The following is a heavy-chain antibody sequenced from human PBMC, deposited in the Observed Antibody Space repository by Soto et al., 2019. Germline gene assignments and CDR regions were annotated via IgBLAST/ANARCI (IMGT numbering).Heavy chain of an antibody. V-gene: IGHV4-4*07. Sequence: QVRLHESGPGLVRPSETLSLTCSVSGASVSSYYWSWFRQPVGKGLEWIGRIHSSGNVNYNPSLESRVTMSLDTSKNQFSLRPSSLTAADTALYLCARDVGKNYWGQGTRVAVSS. J-gene: IGHJ4*02. D-gene: IGHD3-10*01. CDR3: ARDVGKNY. CDR1: GASVSSYY. CDR2: IHSSGNV.